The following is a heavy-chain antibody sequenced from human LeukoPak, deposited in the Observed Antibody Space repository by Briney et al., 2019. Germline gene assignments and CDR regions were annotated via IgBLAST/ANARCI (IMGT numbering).Heavy chain of an antibody. J-gene: IGHJ4*02. CDR2: IWYDGSSK. D-gene: IGHD3-22*01. Sequence: PGRSLRLSCAASGFTFSSYGMHWVRQAPGKGLEWVAVIWYDGSSKYYADSVKGRFTISRDNSKNTLYLQMNSLRAEDTAVYYCARDSYYYDSSGYYLPGYWGQGTLVTVSS. CDR3: ARDSYYYDSSGYYLPGY. V-gene: IGHV3-30*19. CDR1: GFTFSSYG.